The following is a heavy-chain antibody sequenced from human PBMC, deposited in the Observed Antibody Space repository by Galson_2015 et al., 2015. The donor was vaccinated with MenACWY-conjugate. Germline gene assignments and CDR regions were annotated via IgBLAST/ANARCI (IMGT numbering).Heavy chain of an antibody. D-gene: IGHD5-12*01. V-gene: IGHV4-39*07. CDR1: GASISSRGYY. Sequence: TLSLTCSVSGASISSRGYYWAWIRQPPGKGLEWVGTMYNSGSTYYNPSLKSRLTISAHTSKNQFYLKLISVTAADTAVYYCARGGYDLDYWGQGTLVTVSS. J-gene: IGHJ4*02. CDR3: ARGGYDLDY. CDR2: MYNSGST.